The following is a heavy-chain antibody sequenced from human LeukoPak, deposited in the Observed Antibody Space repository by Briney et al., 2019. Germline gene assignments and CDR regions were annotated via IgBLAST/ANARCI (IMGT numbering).Heavy chain of an antibody. V-gene: IGHV3-30*05. D-gene: IGHD5-12*01. J-gene: IGHJ4*02. CDR1: GFTFNNAW. CDR3: ARDPDIVATITYAGGGFDY. CDR2: ISYDGSNK. Sequence: GGSLRLSCAASGFTFNNAWMNWVRQAPGKGLEWVAVISYDGSNKYYADSVKGRFTISRDNSKNTLYLQMNSLRAEGTAVYYCARDPDIVATITYAGGGFDYWGQGTLVTVSS.